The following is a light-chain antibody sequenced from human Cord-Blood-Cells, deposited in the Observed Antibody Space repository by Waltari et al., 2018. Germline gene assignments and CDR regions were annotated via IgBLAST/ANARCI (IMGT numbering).Light chain of an antibody. CDR2: HDS. CDR3: HVWDSSSDHVV. Sequence: SYVLTQPPSVSVAPGKTARITCGGNNIGSKSVHWYQQKPGQAPVLVVYHDSDRPSGIPERCSGSNSGNTATLTISRVEAGDEADYYCHVWDSSSDHVVFGGGTKLTVL. V-gene: IGLV3-21*03. J-gene: IGLJ2*01. CDR1: NIGSKS.